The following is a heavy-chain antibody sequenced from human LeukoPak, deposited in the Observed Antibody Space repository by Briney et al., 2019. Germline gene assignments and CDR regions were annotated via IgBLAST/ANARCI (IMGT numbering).Heavy chain of an antibody. CDR1: GGSISSYY. Sequence: PSETLSLTCTVSGGSISSYYWSWIRQPPGKGLEWIGYIYYSGSTNYNPSLKSRVTISVDTSKNQFSLKLSSVTAADTAVYYCARGNVDTAMVSLDYWGQGTLVTVSS. J-gene: IGHJ4*02. CDR3: ARGNVDTAMVSLDY. D-gene: IGHD5-18*01. CDR2: IYYSGST. V-gene: IGHV4-59*01.